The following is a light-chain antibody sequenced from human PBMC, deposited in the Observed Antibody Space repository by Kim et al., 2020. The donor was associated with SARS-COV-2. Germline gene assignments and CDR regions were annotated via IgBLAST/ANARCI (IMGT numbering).Light chain of an antibody. CDR2: KAS. CDR1: QSISSW. CDR3: QQYNSYPYN. Sequence: DIQMTQSPSTLPASVGDRVTITCRASQSISSWLAWYQRKAGKAPKLLIYKASSLESGVPSRFSGSGFGTEFTLTISSLQPDDFATYYCQQYNSYPYNFAQGTKLEI. J-gene: IGKJ2*01. V-gene: IGKV1-5*03.